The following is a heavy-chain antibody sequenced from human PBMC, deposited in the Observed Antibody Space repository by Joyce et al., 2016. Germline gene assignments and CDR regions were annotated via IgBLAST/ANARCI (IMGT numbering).Heavy chain of an antibody. J-gene: IGHJ5*02. CDR2: INHSGST. Sequence: QVHLQQWGAGLLKPSETLSFTCAVYGGSFSGYYWSWIRQPPGKGLEWIGEINHSGSTNYNPSLKSRVTISVDTSKNQFSLKLSSVTAADTAVYYCARGPRSNWGLVWFDPWGQRTLVTVSS. V-gene: IGHV4-34*01. CDR3: ARGPRSNWGLVWFDP. CDR1: GGSFSGYY. D-gene: IGHD7-27*01.